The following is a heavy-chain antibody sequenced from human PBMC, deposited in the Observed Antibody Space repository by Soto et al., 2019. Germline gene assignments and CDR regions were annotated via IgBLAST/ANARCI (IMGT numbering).Heavy chain of an antibody. D-gene: IGHD1-26*01. CDR3: ARDEVEMETVGVFDY. J-gene: IGHJ4*02. CDR1: GFTFSSYA. V-gene: IGHV3-30-3*01. Sequence: QVQLVESGGGVVQPGRSLRLSRAASGFTFSSYAMHWVRQAPGKGLEWVAVISYDGSNKYYADSVKGRFTISRDNSKNTLYLQMNSLRAEDTAVYYCARDEVEMETVGVFDYWGQGTLVTVSS. CDR2: ISYDGSNK.